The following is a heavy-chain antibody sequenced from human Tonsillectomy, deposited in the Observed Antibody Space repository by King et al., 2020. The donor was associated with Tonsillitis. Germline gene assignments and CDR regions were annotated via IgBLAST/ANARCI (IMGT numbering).Heavy chain of an antibody. CDR2: IIHSGNT. J-gene: IGHJ4*02. CDR1: GGPFSDYY. V-gene: IGHV4-34*12. Sequence: VQLQQWGAGLLKPSDTLSLTCAVYGGPFSDYYWSWIRQPPGKGLEWIGQIIHSGNTNDNPSLKSRVTMSVDTSKNQVSVRLSSVTAADTAVYYCARVSGSYGGGFDSWGQGILVTVSS. CDR3: ARVSGSYGGGFDS. D-gene: IGHD1-26*01.